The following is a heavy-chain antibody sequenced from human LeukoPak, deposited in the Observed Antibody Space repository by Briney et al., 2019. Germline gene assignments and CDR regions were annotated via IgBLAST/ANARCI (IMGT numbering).Heavy chain of an antibody. CDR3: ARDHDSSGYYYGY. J-gene: IGHJ4*02. CDR2: ISYDGSNK. CDR1: GFTFSSYA. V-gene: IGHV3-30-3*01. Sequence: PGRSLRLSCAASGFTFSSYAMHWVRQAPGKGLEWVAVISYDGSNKYYADSVKGRCTISRDNSKNTLYLQMNSLRAEDTAVYYCARDHDSSGYYYGYWGQGTLVTVSS. D-gene: IGHD3-22*01.